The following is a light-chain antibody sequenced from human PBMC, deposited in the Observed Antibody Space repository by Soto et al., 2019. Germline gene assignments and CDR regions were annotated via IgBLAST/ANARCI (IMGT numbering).Light chain of an antibody. CDR2: EAS. Sequence: DIQMTQSPSTLSASVGDRVTITCRASQSITTWLAWYQQKPGRAPKLLIYEASTLDSGVPSRFSGSGYGTEFTLTISSLQPDDFATYYCQQYNTDSWTFGQGTKVDIK. J-gene: IGKJ1*01. V-gene: IGKV1-5*03. CDR3: QQYNTDSWT. CDR1: QSITTW.